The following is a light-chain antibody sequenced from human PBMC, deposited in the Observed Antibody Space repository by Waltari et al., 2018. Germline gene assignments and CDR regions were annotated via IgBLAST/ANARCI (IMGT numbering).Light chain of an antibody. J-gene: IGLJ1*01. CDR3: CSFAGSYTYV. CDR1: SRDFGGYYH. CDR2: DVN. Sequence: QSALTQPRSVSGSPGQSVTLSCAGTSRDFGGYYHVSWVQQHPGKVPKPLLYDVNDRPSDVPDRFSGSKSANTASLTISGLQTEDEADYYCCSFAGSYTYVFGSGTRVTVL. V-gene: IGLV2-11*01.